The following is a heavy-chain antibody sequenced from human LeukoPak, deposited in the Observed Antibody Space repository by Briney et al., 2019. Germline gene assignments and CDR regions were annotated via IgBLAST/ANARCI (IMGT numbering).Heavy chain of an antibody. D-gene: IGHD1-1*01. CDR1: GESISGFY. Sequence: SETLSLTCTVSGESISGFYWNWIRQPPGKGLEWIGYIYYSGSTNYNPSLKSRVTMSVDTSKNQFSLKLSSVTAADTAVYYCARDSKLIYYYYGMDVWGQGTTVTVSS. V-gene: IGHV4-59*12. J-gene: IGHJ6*02. CDR2: IYYSGST. CDR3: ARDSKLIYYYYGMDV.